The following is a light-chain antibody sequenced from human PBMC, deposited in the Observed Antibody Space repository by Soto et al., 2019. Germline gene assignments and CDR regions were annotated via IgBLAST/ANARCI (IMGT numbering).Light chain of an antibody. J-gene: IGLJ2*01. CDR1: SSDVPGSNS. Sequence: QSALTQPASVSASRGQSITISCTGTSSDVPGSNSVSCYQQHPGKAPILIIFDVFKRPSGVSDRFSASKSGNTASLTISGLQAEDEADYYCSSYITSAIVVFGGGTKLTVL. V-gene: IGLV2-14*01. CDR2: DVF. CDR3: SSYITSAIVV.